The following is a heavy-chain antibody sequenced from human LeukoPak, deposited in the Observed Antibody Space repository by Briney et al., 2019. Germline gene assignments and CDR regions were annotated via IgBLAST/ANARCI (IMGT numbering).Heavy chain of an antibody. CDR3: ARLPRGYFDY. CDR2: INHSGST. CDR1: GGSFSGYY. D-gene: IGHD3-16*01. J-gene: IGHJ4*02. Sequence: KPSETLSLTCAVYGGSFSGYYWSWIRQPPGKGLEWIGEINHSGSTNYNPSLKSRVTISVDTSKNQFSLKLSSVTAAGTAVYYCARLPRGYFDYWGQGTLVTVSS. V-gene: IGHV4-34*01.